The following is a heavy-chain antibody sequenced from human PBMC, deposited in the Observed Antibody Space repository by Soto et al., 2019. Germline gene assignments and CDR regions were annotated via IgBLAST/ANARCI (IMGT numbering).Heavy chain of an antibody. CDR2: ISSDGSAE. V-gene: IGHV3-30*18. J-gene: IGHJ6*02. CDR1: GLTFSGYG. Sequence: GGSLRLSCAASGLTFSGYGMHWVRQAPGRGLEWVTMISSDGSAEYYEDSVKGRFTISRDNSKNTLYLQMNSLKTEDTAIYYCAKSLGFCTTGPSPPHFFYAMDVWGQGTTVNVPS. D-gene: IGHD2-8*01. CDR3: AKSLGFCTTGPSPPHFFYAMDV.